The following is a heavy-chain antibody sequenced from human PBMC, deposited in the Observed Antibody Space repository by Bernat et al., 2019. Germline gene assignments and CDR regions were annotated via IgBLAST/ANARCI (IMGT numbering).Heavy chain of an antibody. CDR1: GGSISSYY. CDR3: ARHEYSGSLIDY. CDR2: IYYSGST. D-gene: IGHD1-26*01. V-gene: IGHV4-59*08. J-gene: IGHJ4*02. Sequence: QVQLQESGPGLVKPSETLSLTCTVSGGSISSYYWSWIRQPPGKGLEWIGDIYYSGSTNYNPSLKSRVTISVDTSKNQFSLKLSSVTAADTAVYYCARHEYSGSLIDYWGQGTLVTVSS.